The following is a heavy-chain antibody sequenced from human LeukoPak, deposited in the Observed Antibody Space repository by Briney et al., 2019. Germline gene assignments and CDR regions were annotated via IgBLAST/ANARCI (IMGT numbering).Heavy chain of an antibody. CDR2: IYYSGST. CDR1: GGSISSGSYF. Sequence: PSETLSLTCTVSGGSISSGSYFWSWIRQPPGKGLEWIGYIYYSGSTNYNPSLKSRVTISVDTSKNQFSLKLSSVTAADTAVYYCARHEYSYGNFDFWGQGTLVTVSS. D-gene: IGHD5-18*01. CDR3: ARHEYSYGNFDF. J-gene: IGHJ4*02. V-gene: IGHV4-61*01.